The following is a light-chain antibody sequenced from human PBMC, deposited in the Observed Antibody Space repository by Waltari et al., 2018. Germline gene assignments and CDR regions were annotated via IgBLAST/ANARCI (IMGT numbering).Light chain of an antibody. V-gene: IGLV1-44*01. CDR3: ATWDGSLNAVV. Sequence: QSVLTQPPSASGTPGQRVTISCSGSNFNVGSNVVNWYQQLPGTAPKLFIYGNNQRPSGVPDRFSGSKSGTSASLAISGLQSDDEADYHCATWDGSLNAVVFGGGTKLTVL. CDR2: GNN. J-gene: IGLJ2*01. CDR1: NFNVGSNV.